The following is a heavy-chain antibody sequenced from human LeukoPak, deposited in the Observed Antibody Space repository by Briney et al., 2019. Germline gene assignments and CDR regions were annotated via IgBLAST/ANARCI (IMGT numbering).Heavy chain of an antibody. CDR1: GSSFTSYC. Sequence: GESLKISCQVSGSSFTSYCIGWVRQMPGKGLEWMGIIYPGDSGPTYSPSFQGQVTFSVDKSINTAYLQWSSLQASDTAMYYCGMSGDRVPLQDDVFDVWGQGTMVTVS. J-gene: IGHJ3*01. V-gene: IGHV5-51*01. D-gene: IGHD1-26*01. CDR3: GMSGDRVPLQDDVFDV. CDR2: IYPGDSGP.